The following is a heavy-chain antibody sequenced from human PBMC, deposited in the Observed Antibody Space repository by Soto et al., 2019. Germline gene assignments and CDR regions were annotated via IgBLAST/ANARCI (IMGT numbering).Heavy chain of an antibody. CDR2: IILPFGTP. CDR1: GGSFSNNA. Sequence: SVKVSCKASGGSFSNNAISWVRQAPGQGLEWMGVIILPFGTPNYAQTFQGRVTITADESMTTAYMELRSLRSDDTAVYYCARDQFDSYGPKGGLDYWGQGTLVTVSS. CDR3: ARDQFDSYGPKGGLDY. D-gene: IGHD5-18*01. J-gene: IGHJ4*02. V-gene: IGHV1-69*13.